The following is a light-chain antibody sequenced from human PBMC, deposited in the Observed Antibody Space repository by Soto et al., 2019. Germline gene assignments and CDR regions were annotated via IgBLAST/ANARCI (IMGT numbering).Light chain of an antibody. Sequence: DIVMTQSPDSLAVSLGERATINCKPSQSVLSSSNYKNYLSWYQQKPGEAPKLLIYAASTLHTGVPSRFSGSGSGTDFTLTITGLQPEDFATYFCQQSYSTSFTFGPGTTVDIK. CDR1: QSVLSSSNYKNY. V-gene: IGKV4-1*01. J-gene: IGKJ3*01. CDR3: QQSYSTSFT. CDR2: AAS.